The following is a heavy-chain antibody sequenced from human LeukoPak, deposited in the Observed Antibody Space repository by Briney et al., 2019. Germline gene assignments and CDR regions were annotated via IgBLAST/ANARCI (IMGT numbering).Heavy chain of an antibody. CDR2: ISAYNGNT. J-gene: IGHJ4*02. D-gene: IGHD6-19*01. CDR3: ARGVSSGWYPFDY. CDR1: GGTFSSYA. V-gene: IGHV1-18*01. Sequence: ASVKVSCKASGGTFSSYAISWVRQAPGQGLEWTGWISAYNGNTNYAQKLQGRVTMTTDTSTSTAYMELRSLRSDDTAVYYCARGVSSGWYPFDYWGQGTLVTVSS.